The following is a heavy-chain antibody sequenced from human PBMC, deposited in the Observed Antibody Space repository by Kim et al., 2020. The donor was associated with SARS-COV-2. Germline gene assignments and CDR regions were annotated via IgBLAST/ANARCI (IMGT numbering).Heavy chain of an antibody. V-gene: IGHV3-23*03. Sequence: GGSLRLSCAASGFMFSSYSMSWVRQTPGKGLEWVGLIRPGGLPTYSDYLQGRFVVSRDNSLNSLHLQMYSLTAEDTARYFCAAEYASFGQPHYWLWGQGVLVTVSS. CDR1: GFMFSSYS. CDR2: IRPGGLPT. D-gene: IGHD2-2*01. J-gene: IGHJ1*01. CDR3: AAEYASFGQPHYWL.